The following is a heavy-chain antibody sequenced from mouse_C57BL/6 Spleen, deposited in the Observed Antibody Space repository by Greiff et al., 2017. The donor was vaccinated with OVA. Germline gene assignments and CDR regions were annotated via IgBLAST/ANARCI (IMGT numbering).Heavy chain of an antibody. CDR3: ARGSIHDVYYFAY. CDR2: ISYSGST. J-gene: IGHJ2*01. CDR1: GYSITSDY. D-gene: IGHD2-3*01. V-gene: IGHV3-8*01. Sequence: VQLQQSGPGLAKPSQTLSLTCSVTGYSITSDYWNWIRKFPGNKLEYMGYISYSGSTYYTPSLKSRISITRDTSKNKYYLQLNSVTTQHTATYYCARGSIHDVYYFAYWGQGTTLTVSS.